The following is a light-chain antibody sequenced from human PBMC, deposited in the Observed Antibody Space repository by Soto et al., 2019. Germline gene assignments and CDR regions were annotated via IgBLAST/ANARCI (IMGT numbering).Light chain of an antibody. Sequence: EIVLTQSPGTPSLSPGGRAPPSCRARQSVSSSYLAWYQQKPGQAPRLLIYDASSRATGIPDRFSGSGSGTDFTLTISRLEPEDFAVYYCQYSGNSPPWTFGQGTKVENK. V-gene: IGKV3-20*01. J-gene: IGKJ1*01. CDR2: DAS. CDR3: QYSGNSPPWT. CDR1: QSVSSSY.